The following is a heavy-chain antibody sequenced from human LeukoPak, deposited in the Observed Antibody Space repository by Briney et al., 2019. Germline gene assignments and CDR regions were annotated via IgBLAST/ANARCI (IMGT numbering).Heavy chain of an antibody. CDR3: ARDQGAYTSRQDY. D-gene: IGHD1-1*01. V-gene: IGHV1-18*01. J-gene: IGHJ4*02. Sequence: GASVKVSCKASGYTFTSYGFSWVRQAPGQGLEWMGWISVYNGNIKYAQKLQGRITLTTDTSTSTAYMELRSLRSDDTAVYYCARDQGAYTSRQDYWGQGTLVTVSS. CDR1: GYTFTSYG. CDR2: ISVYNGNI.